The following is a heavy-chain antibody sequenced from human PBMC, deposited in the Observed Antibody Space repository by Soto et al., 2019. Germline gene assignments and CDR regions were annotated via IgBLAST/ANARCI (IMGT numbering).Heavy chain of an antibody. D-gene: IGHD3-10*01. CDR2: FDPEDGET. Sequence: ASVKVSCKVSGYTLTGLSMHWVRQAPGKGLEWMGGFDPEDGETIYAQKFQGRVTMTEDTSTDTAYMELSSLRSEDTAVYYCARGINYYDSGDDAFDIWGQGTMVTVSS. V-gene: IGHV1-24*01. CDR3: ARGINYYDSGDDAFDI. CDR1: GYTLTGLS. J-gene: IGHJ3*02.